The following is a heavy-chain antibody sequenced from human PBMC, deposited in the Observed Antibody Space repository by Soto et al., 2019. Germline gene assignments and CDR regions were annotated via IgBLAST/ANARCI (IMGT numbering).Heavy chain of an antibody. Sequence: EVQLVESGGGLVQPGGSLRLSCAASGFTFSSYSMNWVRQAPGKGLEWVSYISSSSSTIYYADSVKGRFTISRDNAKNSLYLQMNSLRAEDTAVYYCARDFGDSSGYPDYWGQGTLVTVSS. CDR3: ARDFGDSSGYPDY. J-gene: IGHJ4*02. V-gene: IGHV3-48*01. CDR1: GFTFSSYS. D-gene: IGHD3-22*01. CDR2: ISSSSSTI.